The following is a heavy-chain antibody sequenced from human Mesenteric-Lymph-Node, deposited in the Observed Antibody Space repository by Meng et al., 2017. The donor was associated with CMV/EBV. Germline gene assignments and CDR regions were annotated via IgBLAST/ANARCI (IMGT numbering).Heavy chain of an antibody. J-gene: IGHJ4*02. V-gene: IGHV5-51*01. CDR2: IYPGDSDT. Sequence: GESLKISCQGSGYAFATYWIGWVRQMPGKGLELMGIIYPGDSDTRYSPSFQGQVTISADKSISTAYLQWSSLKASDTALYYCAKSQHYSGSYYDFWGQGTLVTVSS. D-gene: IGHD1-26*01. CDR3: AKSQHYSGSYYDF. CDR1: GYAFATYW.